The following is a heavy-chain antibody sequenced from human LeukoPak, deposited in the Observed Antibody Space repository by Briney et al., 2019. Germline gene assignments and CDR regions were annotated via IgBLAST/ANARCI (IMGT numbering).Heavy chain of an antibody. Sequence: SGGSLRLSCAASGFTFSSYWMSWVRQAPGKGLEWVSTISGSGGSTYYADSVKGRFTISRDNSKNTLFLQMNSLRAEDTAVYHCAKVKWGAAAEEGGPDYWGQGTLVTVSS. V-gene: IGHV3-23*01. J-gene: IGHJ4*02. CDR3: AKVKWGAAAEEGGPDY. D-gene: IGHD6-13*01. CDR1: GFTFSSYW. CDR2: ISGSGGST.